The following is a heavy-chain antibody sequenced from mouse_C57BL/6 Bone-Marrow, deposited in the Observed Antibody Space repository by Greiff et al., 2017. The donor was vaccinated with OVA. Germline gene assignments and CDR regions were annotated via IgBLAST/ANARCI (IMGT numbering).Heavy chain of an antibody. CDR1: GYTFTTYP. CDR3: ARLGYDGYYWFAY. D-gene: IGHD2-3*01. Sequence: VKLVESGAELVKPGASVKMSCKASGYTFTTYPIEWMKQNHGKSLEWIGNFHPYNDDTKYNEKFKGKATLTVEKSSSTVYLELSRLTSDDSAVYYCARLGYDGYYWFAYWGQGTLVTVSA. V-gene: IGHV1-47*01. CDR2: FHPYNDDT. J-gene: IGHJ3*01.